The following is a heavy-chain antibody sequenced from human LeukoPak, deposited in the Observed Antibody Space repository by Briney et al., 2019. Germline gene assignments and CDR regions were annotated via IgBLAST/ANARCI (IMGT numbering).Heavy chain of an antibody. V-gene: IGHV4-34*01. CDR1: GGSFSGYY. CDR2: INHSGST. D-gene: IGHD3-10*01. J-gene: IGHJ5*02. Sequence: SETLSLTCAVYGGSFSGYYWSWIRQPPGKGLEWIGEINHSGSTNYNPSLKSRVTISVDTSKNQFSLKLSSVTAADTAVYYCARGRNRHYYGSGSYGFDPWGQGTLVTVSS. CDR3: ARGRNRHYYGSGSYGFDP.